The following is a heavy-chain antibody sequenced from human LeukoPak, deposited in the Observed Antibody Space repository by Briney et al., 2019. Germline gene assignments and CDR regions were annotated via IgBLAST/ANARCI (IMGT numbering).Heavy chain of an antibody. V-gene: IGHV4-59*01. D-gene: IGHD2-15*01. CDR2: FYYRGSS. Sequence: SETLSLTCTVSGGSISSYYWSWIRQSPGKGVEWIGYFYYRGSSTYNPSLKSRVTISGDTFKNEFSLRLSSVTAADTAVYYCARSGYCSGGICYSGLFDYWGPGTLVTVSS. CDR1: GGSISSYY. J-gene: IGHJ4*02. CDR3: ARSGYCSGGICYSGLFDY.